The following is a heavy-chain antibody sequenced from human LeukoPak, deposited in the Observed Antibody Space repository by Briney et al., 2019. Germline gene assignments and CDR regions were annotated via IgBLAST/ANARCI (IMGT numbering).Heavy chain of an antibody. Sequence: SETLSLTCAVYGGSFSGNYWSWIRQPPGKGLEWIGEINHSGSTNYNPSLKSRVTISVDTSKNQFSLKLSSVTAADTAVYYCARASGSGWSLGNHWGQGTLVTVSS. J-gene: IGHJ5*02. CDR1: GGSFSGNY. CDR2: INHSGST. V-gene: IGHV4-34*01. CDR3: ARASGSGWSLGNH. D-gene: IGHD6-19*01.